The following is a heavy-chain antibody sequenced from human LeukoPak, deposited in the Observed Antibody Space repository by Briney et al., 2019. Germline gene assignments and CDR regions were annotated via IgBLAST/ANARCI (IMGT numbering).Heavy chain of an antibody. D-gene: IGHD3-10*01. J-gene: IGHJ6*03. V-gene: IGHV3-73*01. Sequence: GASVRLSCAASGFTFSGSAMHWVRQASGKGLEWVGRIRSKANSYATAYAASVKGRFTIPRDDSKNTAYLQMNSLKTEDTAVYYCTRAASGSYYNVYYYYMDVWGKGTTVTVSS. CDR1: GFTFSGSA. CDR3: TRAASGSYYNVYYYYMDV. CDR2: IRSKANSYAT.